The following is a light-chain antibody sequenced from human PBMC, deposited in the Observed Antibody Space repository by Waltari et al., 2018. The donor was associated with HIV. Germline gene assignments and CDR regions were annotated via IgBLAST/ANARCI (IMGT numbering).Light chain of an antibody. CDR2: EVS. CDR1: QSLKHTDGKTY. Sequence: DIVMTQTPPSLSVTPGQPASFSCNSSQSLKHTDGKTYLYWYLQRPGQSPQVLIYEVSNRYAGVPDRCSGSGSGTHFTLKIARVEAEDVGFYYCMQSLHLLYTFGQGTKLEIK. V-gene: IGKV2D-29*02. J-gene: IGKJ2*01. CDR3: MQSLHLLYT.